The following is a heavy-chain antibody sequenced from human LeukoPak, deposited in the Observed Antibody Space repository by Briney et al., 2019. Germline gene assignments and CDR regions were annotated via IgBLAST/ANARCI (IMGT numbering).Heavy chain of an antibody. V-gene: IGHV5-51*01. CDR1: GYSFTTLW. D-gene: IGHD1-26*01. J-gene: IGHJ3*02. CDR3: VRRVRGTTPRAFDM. CDR2: IFPGDSET. Sequence: GESRKIPCKGFGYSFTTLWIGWVRQLPGKGLEWRGLIFPGDSETTYSPSLQGQVTISADKSINTGYLWWSCLKASDTALYYCVRRVRGTTPRAFDMWGQGTM.